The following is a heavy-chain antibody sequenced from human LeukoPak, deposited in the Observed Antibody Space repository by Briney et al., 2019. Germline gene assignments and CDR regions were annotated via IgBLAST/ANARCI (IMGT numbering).Heavy chain of an antibody. CDR3: ARAPELRITMIVVWFDP. D-gene: IGHD3-22*01. V-gene: IGHV4-34*01. CDR1: GGSFSGYY. J-gene: IGHJ5*02. Sequence: KPSETLSLTCAVYGGSFSGYYWSWIRQPPGKGLEWIGEINHSGSTNYNPSLKSRVTISVDTSKNQFSLKLSSVTAADTAVYYCARAPELRITMIVVWFDPWGQGTLATVSS. CDR2: INHSGST.